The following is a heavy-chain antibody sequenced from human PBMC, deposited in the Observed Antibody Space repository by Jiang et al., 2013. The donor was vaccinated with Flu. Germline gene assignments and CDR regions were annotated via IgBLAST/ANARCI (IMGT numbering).Heavy chain of an antibody. CDR1: GGSVSSGSYY. J-gene: IGHJ4*02. Sequence: GSGLVKPSETLSLTCTVSGGSVSSGSYYWSWIRQPPGKGLEWIGYIYYSGSTNYNPSLKSRVTISVDTSKNQFSLKLSSVTAADTAVYYCASQYYYDSSGYRYFDYWGQGTLVTVSS. V-gene: IGHV4-61*01. D-gene: IGHD3-22*01. CDR3: ASQYYYDSSGYRYFDY. CDR2: IYYSGST.